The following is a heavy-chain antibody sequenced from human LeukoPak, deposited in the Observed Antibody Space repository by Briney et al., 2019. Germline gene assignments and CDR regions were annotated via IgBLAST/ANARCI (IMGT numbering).Heavy chain of an antibody. J-gene: IGHJ4*02. V-gene: IGHV3-15*07. CDR3: TTDRKVGAIPYDY. Sequence: GGSLRLSCGVSGLTFSDAWMNWIRQAPGKGLEWVGRIESKAGGGSIYYATPVKGRFIISRDDSKNILYVQMNSLKTEDTAVYYCTTDRKVGAIPYDYRGQGALVTVSS. CDR1: GLTFSDAW. D-gene: IGHD3-16*01. CDR2: IESKAGGGSI.